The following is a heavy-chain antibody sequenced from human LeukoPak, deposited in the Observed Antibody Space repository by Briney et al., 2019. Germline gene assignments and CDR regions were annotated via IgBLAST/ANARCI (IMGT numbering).Heavy chain of an antibody. Sequence: GESLKISCKGSGYSFTSYWIGWVRQMPGKGLEWLGIIYPGDSDTRYSPSFQGQVTISADKSISTAYLQWSSLKASDTAMYYCARQFTIDSSGYYHDYWGQGTLLTVSS. CDR3: ARQFTIDSSGYYHDY. J-gene: IGHJ4*02. CDR1: GYSFTSYW. V-gene: IGHV5-51*01. CDR2: IYPGDSDT. D-gene: IGHD3-22*01.